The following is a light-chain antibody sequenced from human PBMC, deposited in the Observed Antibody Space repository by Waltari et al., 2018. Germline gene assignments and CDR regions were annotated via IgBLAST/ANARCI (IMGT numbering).Light chain of an antibody. CDR3: QVWDKTTGV. CDR1: QLGDKY. J-gene: IGLJ1*01. CDR2: RNT. V-gene: IGLV3-1*01. Sequence: SYEVTQPLSVSVSPGQTASITCPGDQLGDKYVCWYQQKPGQSPVLVIYRNTKRPSGIPERFSGSNSGNTATLTISGTQALDEADYYCQVWDKTTGVFGTGTKVTVL.